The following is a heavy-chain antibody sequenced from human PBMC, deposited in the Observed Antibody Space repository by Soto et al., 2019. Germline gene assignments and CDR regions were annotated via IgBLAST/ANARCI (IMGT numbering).Heavy chain of an antibody. V-gene: IGHV3-48*03. CDR2: ISKSSSGI. CDR1: GSTFSSSE. Sequence: GGSLRLSCAASGSTFSSSEMHWVRQVSGKGLEWVSYISKSSSGIYYADFVKGRFTISRDNAKNLLYLQLNSLRAEDTAVYFCTSVNLRFSYGIDVWGQGTTVTVSS. J-gene: IGHJ6*02. CDR3: TSVNLRFSYGIDV. D-gene: IGHD3-3*01.